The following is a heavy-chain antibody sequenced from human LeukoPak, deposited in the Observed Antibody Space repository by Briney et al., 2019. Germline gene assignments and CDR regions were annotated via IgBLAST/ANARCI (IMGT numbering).Heavy chain of an antibody. CDR3: ASSGSYRFDY. CDR2: ITASGTAM. J-gene: IGHJ4*02. D-gene: IGHD1-26*01. Sequence: GGSLRLSCAASGFTFSSYAMHWVRQAPGKGLEWVSHITASGTAMFYADSVKGRFTISRDNAKNSLYLQMNSLRDEDTAVYYCASSGSYRFDYWGQGTLVTVSS. CDR1: GFTFSSYA. V-gene: IGHV3-48*02.